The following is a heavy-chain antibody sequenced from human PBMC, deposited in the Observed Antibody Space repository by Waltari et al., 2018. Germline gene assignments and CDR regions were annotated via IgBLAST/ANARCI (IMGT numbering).Heavy chain of an antibody. CDR2: IRYDGSNK. J-gene: IGHJ3*02. CDR1: GFTFSSYG. D-gene: IGHD3-16*01. V-gene: IGHV3-30*02. Sequence: QVPLVESGGGVVQPGGSLSLSCAASGFTFSSYGMHWFRQAPGKGLEWVAFIRYDGSNKYYADSVKGRFTISRDNSKNTLYLQMNSLRAEDTAVYYCAKDPYPDAFDIWGQGTMVTVSS. CDR3: AKDPYPDAFDI.